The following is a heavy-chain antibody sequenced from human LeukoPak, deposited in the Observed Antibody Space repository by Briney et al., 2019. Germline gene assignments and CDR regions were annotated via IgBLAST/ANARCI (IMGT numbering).Heavy chain of an antibody. CDR1: GYPFSYYG. Sequence: GRSLRLSCATSGYPFSYYGMHWVRQAPGKGPEWVAVIWYDGSKKYYADSVKGRFTISRDNSKNTLYLQMNSLRVEDTAVYYCARVANITTFGMDVWGQGTTATVSS. J-gene: IGHJ6*02. V-gene: IGHV3-33*01. CDR2: IWYDGSKK. D-gene: IGHD3-9*01. CDR3: ARVANITTFGMDV.